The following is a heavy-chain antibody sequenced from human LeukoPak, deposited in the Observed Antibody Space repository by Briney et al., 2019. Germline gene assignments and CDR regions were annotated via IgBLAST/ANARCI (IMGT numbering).Heavy chain of an antibody. CDR1: GFTFSSYW. V-gene: IGHV3-74*01. CDR3: ARERGYSYGLVNWFDP. D-gene: IGHD5-18*01. J-gene: IGHJ5*02. CDR2: INTDGSST. Sequence: PGGSLRLSCAASGFTFSSYWMHWVRQAPGKGLVWVSRINTDGSSTSYADSVKGRFTISRGNAKNTLYLQMNSLRAEDTAVYYCARERGYSYGLVNWFDPWGQGTLVTVSS.